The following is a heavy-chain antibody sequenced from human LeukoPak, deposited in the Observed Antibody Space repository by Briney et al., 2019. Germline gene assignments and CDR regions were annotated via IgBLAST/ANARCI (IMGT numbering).Heavy chain of an antibody. CDR1: GGSISSYY. D-gene: IGHD5-18*01. CDR2: IYYSGST. CDR3: ARDFGYSYGPDY. Sequence: SETLSLTCTVSGGSISSYYWSWIRQPPGKGLEWIGYIYYSGSTNYNPSLKSRVTISVDTSKNQFSLKLSSVTAADTAVYYCARDFGYSYGPDYWGQGTLVTVSS. V-gene: IGHV4-59*01. J-gene: IGHJ4*02.